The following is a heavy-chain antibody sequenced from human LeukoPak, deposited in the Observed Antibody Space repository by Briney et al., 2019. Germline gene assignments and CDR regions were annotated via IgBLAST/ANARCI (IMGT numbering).Heavy chain of an antibody. CDR1: GFTVSTSA. CDR2: ISGSGGGT. CDR3: AKDGKTRNWNYFQAKPVY. D-gene: IGHD1-7*01. J-gene: IGHJ4*02. V-gene: IGHV3-23*01. Sequence: GGSLRLSCAAPGFTVSTSAMSWVRQAPRKGLEWVSGISGSGGGTYYADSVKGRFSISRDISKNTLYLQMNSLRAEDTAIYYCAKDGKTRNWNYFQAKPVYWGQGTLVSVSS.